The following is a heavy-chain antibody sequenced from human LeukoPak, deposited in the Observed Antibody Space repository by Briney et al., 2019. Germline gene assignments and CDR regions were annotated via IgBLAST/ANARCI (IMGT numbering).Heavy chain of an antibody. CDR3: ARGSMIGYCTNGVCYRNYYYMDV. V-gene: IGHV4-34*01. CDR1: GGSFSGYY. Sequence: SETLSLTCAVYGGSFSGYYWSWIRQPPGKGLEWIGEINHSGSTNYNPSLKSRVTISVDTSKNQSSLKLSSVTAADTAVYYCARGSMIGYCTNGVCYRNYYYMDVWGKGTTVTVSS. D-gene: IGHD2-8*01. J-gene: IGHJ6*03. CDR2: INHSGST.